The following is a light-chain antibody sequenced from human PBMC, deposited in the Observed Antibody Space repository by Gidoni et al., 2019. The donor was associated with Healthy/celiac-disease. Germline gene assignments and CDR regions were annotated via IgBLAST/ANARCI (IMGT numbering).Light chain of an antibody. V-gene: IGKV1-5*03. CDR1: QIISSW. J-gene: IGKJ2*01. CDR3: QQYNSYYT. Sequence: DIQMTQSPSTLSASVGDRVTITCRASQIISSWLAWYKQKPGKAPKILIYKASGLESGVPSRCSGSGSGTEFTLSISSLQHDDFATYYCQQYNSYYTFGQGTKLEIK. CDR2: KAS.